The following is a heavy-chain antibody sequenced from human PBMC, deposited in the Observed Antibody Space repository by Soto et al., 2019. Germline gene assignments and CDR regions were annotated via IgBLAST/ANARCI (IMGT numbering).Heavy chain of an antibody. CDR2: MNPNSGNT. CDR1: GYTFTSYD. J-gene: IGHJ4*02. D-gene: IGHD6-6*01. CDR3: ARAGRSSSSPLSDY. V-gene: IGHV1-8*01. Sequence: ASVKVSCHASGYTFTSYDINWVRQATGQGLGWMGWMNPNSGNTGYAQKFQGRVTMTRNTSISTAYMELSSLRSEDTAVYYCARAGRSSSSPLSDYWGQGTLVTVSS.